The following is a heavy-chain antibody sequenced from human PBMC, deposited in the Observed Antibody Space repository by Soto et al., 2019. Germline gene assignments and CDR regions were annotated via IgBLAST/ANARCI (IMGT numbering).Heavy chain of an antibody. CDR1: GFTFSSYA. Sequence: QVQLVESGGGVVQPGRSLRLSCAASGFTFSSYAMHWVRQAPGKGLEWVAVISYDGSNKYYADSVKGRFTISRDNSKNKLYRQMNSLRAEDTAVYYCARDGDLGYCSGGSCYPGAADYWGQGTLVTVSS. CDR2: ISYDGSNK. D-gene: IGHD2-15*01. V-gene: IGHV3-30-3*01. J-gene: IGHJ4*02. CDR3: ARDGDLGYCSGGSCYPGAADY.